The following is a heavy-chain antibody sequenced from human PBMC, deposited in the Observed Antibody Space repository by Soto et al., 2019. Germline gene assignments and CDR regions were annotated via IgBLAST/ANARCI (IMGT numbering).Heavy chain of an antibody. Sequence: GESLKISCSGSGYDFNTNWFGWVRQLPGRGLEWVGIMYPGDSDTRYNPSLQGHVTLSVDVTVSTAFLQWRSLETSDTGMYFCARPPRDCNKTSCYYADHWGQGTQVTVYS. V-gene: IGHV5-51*01. CDR2: MYPGDSDT. J-gene: IGHJ4*02. CDR1: GYDFNTNW. CDR3: ARPPRDCNKTSCYYADH. D-gene: IGHD3-3*01.